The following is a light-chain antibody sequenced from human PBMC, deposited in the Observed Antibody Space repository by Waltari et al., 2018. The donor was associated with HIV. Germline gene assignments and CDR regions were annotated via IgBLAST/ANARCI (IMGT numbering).Light chain of an antibody. Sequence: SFELTQPPSVSVSPGQTASITCSGAKFGGNYASWYQHKPGQSPVLVIYHDTKRPSGIPERFSGSSSGNTVTLTIGGTQALDEAVYYCQAWDSFTGVFGGGTKLTVL. CDR3: QAWDSFTGV. CDR2: HDT. J-gene: IGLJ3*02. V-gene: IGLV3-1*01. CDR1: KFGGNY.